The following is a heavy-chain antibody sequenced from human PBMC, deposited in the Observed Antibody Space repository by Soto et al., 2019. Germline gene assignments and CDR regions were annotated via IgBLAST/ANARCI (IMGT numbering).Heavy chain of an antibody. CDR2: IKQDGSEK. V-gene: IGHV3-7*01. CDR1: GFTFSSFW. CDR3: ARAGVDGEYDY. J-gene: IGHJ4*02. Sequence: PGRSLRLSCAASGFTFSSFWMSWVRQAPGKGLEWVANIKQDGSEKYYVDSVKGRFTISRDNAKNSLYLQMNSLGAEDTAVYYCARAGVDGEYDYWGQGTLVTVSS. D-gene: IGHD2-15*01.